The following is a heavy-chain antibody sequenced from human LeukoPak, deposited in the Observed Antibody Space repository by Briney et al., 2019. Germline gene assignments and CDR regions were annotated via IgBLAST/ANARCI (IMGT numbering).Heavy chain of an antibody. J-gene: IGHJ3*02. CDR3: ARPLIVAVTGFAFDS. CDR2: IYYSGNT. CDR1: GGSISSSSHY. D-gene: IGHD2-21*01. V-gene: IGHV4-39*01. Sequence: SETLSLTCTVSGGSISSSSHYWGWIRQSPGKGLEWIRSIYYSGNTYYNPSLNSRVTITVDTSKNQFSLQLSSVTAADTTVYYCARPLIVAVTGFAFDSWGQGTLVTVSS.